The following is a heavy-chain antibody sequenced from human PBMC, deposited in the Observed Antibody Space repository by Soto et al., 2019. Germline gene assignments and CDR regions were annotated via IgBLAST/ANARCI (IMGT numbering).Heavy chain of an antibody. CDR2: ISADGT. CDR1: GFTLSSYV. Sequence: EVQLWESGGGLVQPGGSLRLSCTASGFTLSSYVMGWVRQAPGKGLQWVSGISADGTYYADPVKGRFTISRDNSKNTLYLQMNSLSAEDTAVYYCAKGPEQLVHGVFDYWGQGTLVTVSP. J-gene: IGHJ4*02. V-gene: IGHV3-23*01. CDR3: AKGPEQLVHGVFDY. D-gene: IGHD6-6*01.